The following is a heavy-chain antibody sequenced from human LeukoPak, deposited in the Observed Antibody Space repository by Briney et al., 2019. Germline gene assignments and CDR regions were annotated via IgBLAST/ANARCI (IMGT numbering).Heavy chain of an antibody. Sequence: PGGSLRFSCTASGFTFDDYGMSWVRQAPGKGLEWVSGINWNGGSTGYADSVKGRFTISRDNVKNSLYLQMNSLRAEDTALYYCARDGFMYGQPFDYWGQGTLVTVSS. D-gene: IGHD2-8*01. CDR2: INWNGGST. CDR3: ARDGFMYGQPFDY. CDR1: GFTFDDYG. J-gene: IGHJ4*01. V-gene: IGHV3-20*04.